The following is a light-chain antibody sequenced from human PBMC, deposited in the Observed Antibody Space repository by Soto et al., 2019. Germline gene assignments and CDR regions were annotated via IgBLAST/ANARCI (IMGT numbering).Light chain of an antibody. CDR3: QQYYSYPRS. Sequence: AIRMTQSPSSFSASTGDRVTITCRASHCISIYLAWYQQKPGKAPKLMIYAASTLQSGVPSRFSGSGSGTDFTLTISCLQSEDFATYYCQQYYSYPRSFDQGKRLEI. CDR1: HCISIY. V-gene: IGKV1-8*01. J-gene: IGKJ5*01. CDR2: AAS.